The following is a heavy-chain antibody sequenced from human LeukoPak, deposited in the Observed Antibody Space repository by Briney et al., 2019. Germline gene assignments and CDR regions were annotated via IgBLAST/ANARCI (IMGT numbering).Heavy chain of an antibody. V-gene: IGHV3-48*02. CDR2: ISSSCSTI. D-gene: IGHD2-21*02. CDR3: ARAQYCGGDCYWDFDC. J-gene: IGHJ4*02. CDR1: GFTFSTYN. Sequence: GGSLRLSCAASGFTFSTYNMNWVRQAPGKGLEWVSYISSSCSTIYYAGSVKGRFTISRDNAKNSLYLQMNSLRDEDTAVYYCARAQYCGGDCYWDFDCWGQGTLVTVSS.